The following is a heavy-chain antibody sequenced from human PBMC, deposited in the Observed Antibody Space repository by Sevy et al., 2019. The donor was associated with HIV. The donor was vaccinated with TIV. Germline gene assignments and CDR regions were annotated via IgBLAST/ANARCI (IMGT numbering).Heavy chain of an antibody. Sequence: GGSLRLSCAASRFTFSSYAMSWVRQAPGKGLEWVSAISGSGGSTYYADSVKGRFTISRDNSKNTLYLQMNSLRAEDTAVYYCAKVGYYYDSSGYYADYWGQGTLVTVSS. CDR2: ISGSGGST. J-gene: IGHJ4*02. CDR3: AKVGYYYDSSGYYADY. V-gene: IGHV3-23*01. CDR1: RFTFSSYA. D-gene: IGHD3-22*01.